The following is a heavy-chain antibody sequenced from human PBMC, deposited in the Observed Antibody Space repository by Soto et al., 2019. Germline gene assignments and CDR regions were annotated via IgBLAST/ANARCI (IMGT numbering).Heavy chain of an antibody. J-gene: IGHJ6*02. CDR3: AKVGQATYYYYYGMDV. CDR1: GFTFSSYA. V-gene: IGHV3-23*01. D-gene: IGHD3-3*01. Sequence: EVQLLESGGGLVQPGGSLRLSCAASGFTFSSYAMSWVRQAPGKGLEWVSAISGSGGSTYYADSVKGRFTISRVNSKNTLYLQMNSLRAEDTAVYYCAKVGQATYYYYYGMDVWGQGTTVTVSS. CDR2: ISGSGGST.